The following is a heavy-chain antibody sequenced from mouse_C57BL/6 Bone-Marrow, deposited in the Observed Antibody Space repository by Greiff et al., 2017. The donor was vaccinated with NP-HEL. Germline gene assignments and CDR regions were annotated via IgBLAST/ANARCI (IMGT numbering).Heavy chain of an antibody. CDR3: ARLGTWFAY. V-gene: IGHV1-64*01. J-gene: IGHJ3*01. CDR1: GYTFTSYW. D-gene: IGHD4-1*01. Sequence: QVQLQQPGAELVKPGASVTLSCKASGYTFTSYWMHWVKQRPGQGLEWIGMIHPTSGSTNYNEKFKSKATLTVDKSSSPAYMQLSSLTSEDSAVYYCARLGTWFAYWGQGTLVTVSA. CDR2: IHPTSGST.